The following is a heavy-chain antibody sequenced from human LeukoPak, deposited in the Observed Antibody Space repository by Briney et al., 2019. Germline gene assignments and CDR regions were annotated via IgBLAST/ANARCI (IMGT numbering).Heavy chain of an antibody. CDR1: GFTFSSYG. J-gene: IGHJ4*02. CDR2: IWYDGSNK. CDR3: GKVSGPNSGSDY. D-gene: IGHD1-26*01. V-gene: IGHV3-33*06. Sequence: GRSLRLSCAASGFTFSSYGMHWVRQAPGKGLEWVAVIWYDGSNKYYADSVKGRFTISRDNSKNTLYLQMNSLRAEGTAVYYCGKVSGPNSGSDYWGQGTLVTVSS.